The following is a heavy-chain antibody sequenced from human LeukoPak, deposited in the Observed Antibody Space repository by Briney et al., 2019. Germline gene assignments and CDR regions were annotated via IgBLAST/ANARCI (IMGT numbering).Heavy chain of an antibody. CDR3: ARGDYDFWSGYWSSSEYFQH. J-gene: IGHJ1*01. CDR2: ISAYNGNT. CDR1: GYTFTSYG. V-gene: IGHV1-18*01. D-gene: IGHD3-3*01. Sequence: GASVKVSCKASGYTFTSYGISWVRQAPGQGLEWMGWISAYNGNTNYAQKLQGRVTMTTDTSTSTAYMELRGLRSDDTAVYYCARGDYDFWSGYWSSSEYFQHWGQGTLVTVSS.